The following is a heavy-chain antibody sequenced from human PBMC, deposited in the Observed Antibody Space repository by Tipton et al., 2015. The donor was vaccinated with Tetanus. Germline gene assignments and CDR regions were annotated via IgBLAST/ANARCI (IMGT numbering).Heavy chain of an antibody. D-gene: IGHD2-15*01. CDR1: GFIFSSYG. J-gene: IGHJ4*02. V-gene: IGHV3-33*01. Sequence: SLRLSCAASGFIFSSYGIHWVRQAPGKGLEWVAVSWYNGTDKYYADSVKGRFTISRDNSKNTLYLQMNSLRAEDTAVYYGAREADGSGGSCFSGDFDNWGQGTQVTVSS. CDR3: AREADGSGGSCFSGDFDN. CDR2: SWYNGTDK.